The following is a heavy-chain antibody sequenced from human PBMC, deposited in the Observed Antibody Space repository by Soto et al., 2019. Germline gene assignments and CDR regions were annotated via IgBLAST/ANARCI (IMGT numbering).Heavy chain of an antibody. Sequence: GGSLRLSCEASGVTISGCSMNWVRQAPGKGLEWLAYITIRTGNIVYADSVRGRFTISADNAENSVFLQMNSLRDEDTAVYFCVRDRDLHRAMVHADLWGQGT. CDR3: VRDRDLHRAMVHADL. J-gene: IGHJ4*01. D-gene: IGHD5-18*01. V-gene: IGHV3-48*02. CDR2: ITIRTGNI. CDR1: GVTISGCS.